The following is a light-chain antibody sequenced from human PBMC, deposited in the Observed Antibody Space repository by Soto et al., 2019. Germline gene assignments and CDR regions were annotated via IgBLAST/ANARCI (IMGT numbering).Light chain of an antibody. CDR3: HQSASSPQT. J-gene: IGKJ1*01. V-gene: IGKV3-20*01. Sequence: EIVLTQSPGTLSLSPGERATLSCRASQSVAKNYLAWYQQEPGQAPRLLIYGPSSRATGIPDRFSGSGSGTDFTLTISRLEPEDFAVYYCHQSASSPQTFGQGTKVEIK. CDR2: GPS. CDR1: QSVAKNY.